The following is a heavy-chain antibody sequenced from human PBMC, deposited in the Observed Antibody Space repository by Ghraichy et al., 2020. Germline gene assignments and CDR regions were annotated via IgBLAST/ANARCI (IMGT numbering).Heavy chain of an antibody. J-gene: IGHJ4*02. CDR2: ISYDGSNK. CDR1: GFTFSSYA. Sequence: LSLTCAASGFTFSSYAMHWVRQAPGKGLEWVAVISYDGSNKYYADSVKGRFTISRDNSKNTLYLQMNSLRAEDTAVYYCARGSFYYDSSGLNYWGQGTLVTVSS. D-gene: IGHD3-22*01. CDR3: ARGSFYYDSSGLNY. V-gene: IGHV3-30*04.